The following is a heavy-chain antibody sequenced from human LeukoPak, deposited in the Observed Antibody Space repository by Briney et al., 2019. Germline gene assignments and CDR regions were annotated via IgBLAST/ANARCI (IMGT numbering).Heavy chain of an antibody. D-gene: IGHD6-19*01. Sequence: GGSLRLSCAASGFALSSYWMSWVRQAPGKGLEWVANIKEDGSEKYYVDSVKGRFTIPRDNAKNSLYLYMNSLRAEDTAVYYCAREAVAGTYCFDYWGQGTLVTVSS. CDR3: AREAVAGTYCFDY. CDR1: GFALSSYW. CDR2: IKEDGSEK. V-gene: IGHV3-7*01. J-gene: IGHJ4*02.